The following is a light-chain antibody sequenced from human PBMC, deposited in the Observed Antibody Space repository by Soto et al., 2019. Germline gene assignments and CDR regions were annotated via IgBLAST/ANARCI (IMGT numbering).Light chain of an antibody. CDR2: DVT. CDR3: SSYTSSSTYV. Sequence: QSVLTQPASMSGSPGQSITISCTGTSSDVGGYNYVSWYQQHPGKAPKLMIYDVTNRPSGVSNRFSGSKSGYTASLTISGLQAEDEADYYCSSYTSSSTYVFGTGTKLTVL. J-gene: IGLJ1*01. V-gene: IGLV2-14*03. CDR1: SSDVGGYNY.